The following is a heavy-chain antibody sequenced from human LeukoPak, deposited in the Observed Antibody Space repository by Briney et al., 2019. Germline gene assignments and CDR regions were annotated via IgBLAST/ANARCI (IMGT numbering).Heavy chain of an antibody. CDR2: IYYSGST. J-gene: IGHJ3*02. CDR1: GGYISSYY. D-gene: IGHD1-1*01. V-gene: IGHV4-59*12. Sequence: PSETLSLTCSVSGGYISSYYWSWIRQPPGKGLEWIGYIYYSGSTNYNSSLKSRVTISVDTSKNQFSLKLSSVTAADTAVYYCARGNFGSFVYKRAGWGAFDIWGQGTMVTVSS. CDR3: ARGNFGSFVYKRAGWGAFDI.